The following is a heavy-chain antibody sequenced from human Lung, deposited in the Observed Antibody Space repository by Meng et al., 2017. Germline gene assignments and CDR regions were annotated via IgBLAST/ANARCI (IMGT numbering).Heavy chain of an antibody. V-gene: IGHV1-3*04. CDR3: ARGDYGGWPDP. CDR1: GYPFTQDA. CDR2: MYTNNGNT. D-gene: IGHD4-17*01. Sequence: QVQLVQSGAEVKKPGASVKVSCRTYGYPFTQDAVHWVRQAPGQRLEWMGWMYTNNGNTKSSQKFQARVTMTRDTSASTAYMELSSLRSEDTAVYYCARGDYGGWPDPWGQGTLVTVSS. J-gene: IGHJ5*02.